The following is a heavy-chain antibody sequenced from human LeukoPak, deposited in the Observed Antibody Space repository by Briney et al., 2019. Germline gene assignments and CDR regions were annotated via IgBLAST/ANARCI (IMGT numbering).Heavy chain of an antibody. Sequence: SETLSLTCTVSGGSISSYYWSWIRQPPGKGLEWIGYIYYSRSTNYNPSLKSRVTISVDTSKNQFSLKLSSVTAADTAVYYCARVGIAARPDYWGQGTLVTVSS. J-gene: IGHJ4*02. CDR1: GGSISSYY. CDR3: ARVGIAARPDY. D-gene: IGHD6-6*01. V-gene: IGHV4-59*01. CDR2: IYYSRST.